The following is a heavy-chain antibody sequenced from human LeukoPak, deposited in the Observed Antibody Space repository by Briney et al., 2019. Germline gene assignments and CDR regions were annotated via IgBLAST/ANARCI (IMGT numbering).Heavy chain of an antibody. J-gene: IGHJ6*03. CDR1: GGSISSGSYY. CDR3: ARDAGRDYDFWSGYYKDYYYMDV. CDR2: IYTSGST. D-gene: IGHD3-3*01. Sequence: SETLSLTCTVSGGSISSGSYYWSWVRQPAGKGLEWIGRIYTSGSTNYNPSLKSRVTISVDTSKNQFSLKLSSVTAADTAVYYCARDAGRDYDFWSGYYKDYYYMDVWGKGTTVTVSS. V-gene: IGHV4-61*02.